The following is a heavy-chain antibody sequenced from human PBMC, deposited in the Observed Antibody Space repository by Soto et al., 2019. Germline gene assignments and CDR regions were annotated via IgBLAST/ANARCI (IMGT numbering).Heavy chain of an antibody. V-gene: IGHV2-5*02. Sequence: QITLKESGPPLVKPTQTLTLTCTFSWFSLSTSGVGVGWIRQPPGKALEWLALIYWDDDKRYSPSLTSRLTITKDTSKNQVVLTMTNMDPVDTATYYCAHVLVVVANYGMDVWGQGTTVTVSS. CDR3: AHVLVVVANYGMDV. CDR2: IYWDDDK. J-gene: IGHJ6*02. D-gene: IGHD2-15*01. CDR1: WFSLSTSGVG.